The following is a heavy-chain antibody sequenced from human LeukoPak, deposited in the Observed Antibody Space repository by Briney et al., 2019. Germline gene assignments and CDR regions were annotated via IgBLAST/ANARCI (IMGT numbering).Heavy chain of an antibody. CDR1: GGTFSSYA. D-gene: IGHD6-19*01. Sequence: VKVSCKASGGTFSSYAISWVRQAPGQGLEWMGGIIPIFGRANYAQKLQGRVTITTDKSTTTAYMYLSSLRSEDTAVYYCALTSGWIFDYCGQGTLVSVSS. J-gene: IGHJ4*02. V-gene: IGHV1-69*10. CDR2: IIPIFGRA. CDR3: ALTSGWIFDY.